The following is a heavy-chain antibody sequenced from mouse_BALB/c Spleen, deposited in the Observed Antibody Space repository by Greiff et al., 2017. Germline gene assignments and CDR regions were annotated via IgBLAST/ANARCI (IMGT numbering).Heavy chain of an antibody. D-gene: IGHD2-4*01. V-gene: IGHV14-3*02. CDR3: ASEITTSLYFDY. J-gene: IGHJ3*01. CDR1: GFNIKDTY. Sequence: EVQLQQSGAELVKPGASVKLSCTASGFNIKDTYMHWVKQRPEQGLEWIGRIDPANGNTKYDPKFQGKATITADTSSNTAYLQLSSLTSEDTAVYYCASEITTSLYFDYWGQGTLVTVSA. CDR2: IDPANGNT.